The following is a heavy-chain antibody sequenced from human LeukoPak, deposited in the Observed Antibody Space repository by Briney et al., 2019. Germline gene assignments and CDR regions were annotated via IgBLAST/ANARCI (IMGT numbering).Heavy chain of an antibody. J-gene: IGHJ4*02. CDR2: VFYSGNT. CDR1: GGSISTSDFY. D-gene: IGHD2-15*01. Sequence: PSETLSLTCTVSGGSISTSDFYWGWIRQPPGKGLECIGNVFYSGNTYYNPSLKSRVTMFVDTSKNQFSPKLSSVTAADTAVYYCTRQYCTGGNCDTFDYWGQGTLVTVSS. V-gene: IGHV4-39*01. CDR3: TRQYCTGGNCDTFDY.